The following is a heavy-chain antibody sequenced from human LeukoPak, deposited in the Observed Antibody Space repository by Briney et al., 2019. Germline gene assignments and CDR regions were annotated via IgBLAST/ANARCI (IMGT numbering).Heavy chain of an antibody. CDR2: ITWNSGSI. J-gene: IGHJ2*01. D-gene: IGHD3-10*01. Sequence: GGSLRLSCAASRFTFDDYAIYWVRQAPGKGLEWVSGITWNSGSIRYADSVKGRFTISRDNAKNSLNLQMNSLRAEDTAVYYCAREDYYGSGSPWYFDLWGRGTLVTVSS. CDR1: RFTFDDYA. V-gene: IGHV3-9*01. CDR3: AREDYYGSGSPWYFDL.